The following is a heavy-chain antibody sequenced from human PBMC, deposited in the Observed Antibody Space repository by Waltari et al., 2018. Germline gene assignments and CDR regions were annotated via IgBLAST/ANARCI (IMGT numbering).Heavy chain of an antibody. CDR2: VRGTGTT. V-gene: IGHV4-4*02. Sequence: QLQLQDSGPGLVKPSGTLSLSGAVSGDSLSRSYVWNWVRQSPQKGLEWMGQVRGTGTTNYNPSFASRVTISLDTSSNQFSLKMTSATAADTAVYYCARDRGRGLYLDTWGPGILVSVSP. J-gene: IGHJ5*02. CDR1: GDSLSRSYV. CDR3: ARDRGRGLYLDT. D-gene: IGHD2-15*01.